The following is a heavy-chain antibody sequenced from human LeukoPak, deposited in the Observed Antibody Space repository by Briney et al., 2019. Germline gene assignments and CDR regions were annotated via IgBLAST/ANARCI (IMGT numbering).Heavy chain of an antibody. D-gene: IGHD5-24*01. V-gene: IGHV4-34*01. CDR3: ARGRRDGYNYRRPFQH. CDR2: INHSGST. Sequence: PSETLSLTCAVYGGSFSGYYWNWIRQPPVKGLEWIGEINHSGSTNYNPSLKSRVTISVDTSKNQFSLKLSSVAAADTAVYYCARGRRDGYNYRRPFQHWGQGTLVTVSS. CDR1: GGSFSGYY. J-gene: IGHJ1*01.